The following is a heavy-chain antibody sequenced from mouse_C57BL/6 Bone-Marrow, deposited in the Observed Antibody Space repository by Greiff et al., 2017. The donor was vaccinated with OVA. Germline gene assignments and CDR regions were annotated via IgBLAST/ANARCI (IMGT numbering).Heavy chain of an antibody. Sequence: GGGLVQPKGSLKLSCAASGFSFNTYAMNWVRQAPGKGLEWVARIRSKSNNYATYYADSVKDRFTISRDDSESMLYLQMNNLKTEDTAMYYWVRGGQLRAMDYWGQGTSVTVSS. D-gene: IGHD3-3*01. J-gene: IGHJ4*01. V-gene: IGHV10-1*01. CDR3: VRGGQLRAMDY. CDR1: GFSFNTYA. CDR2: IRSKSNNYAT.